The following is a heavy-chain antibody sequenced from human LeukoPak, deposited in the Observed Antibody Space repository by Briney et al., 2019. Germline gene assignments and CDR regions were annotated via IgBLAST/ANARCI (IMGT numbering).Heavy chain of an antibody. D-gene: IGHD1-26*01. J-gene: IGHJ3*02. CDR2: ISAYNGNT. CDR1: GYTFTGYY. Sequence: GASVKVSCKASGYTFTGYYMHWVRQAPGQGLEWMGWISAYNGNTNYAQKLQGRVTMTTDTSTSTAYMELRSLRSDDTAVYYCARSGSYYVHRPNAFDIWGQGTMVTVSS. V-gene: IGHV1-18*04. CDR3: ARSGSYYVHRPNAFDI.